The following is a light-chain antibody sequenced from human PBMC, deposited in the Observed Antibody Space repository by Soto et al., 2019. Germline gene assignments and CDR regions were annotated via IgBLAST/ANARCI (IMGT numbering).Light chain of an antibody. Sequence: EIVITQSPPTLSVSPGDRATLSCRASQTVRNNYLAWYQQKPGQAPRLLIYGASTTATGIPARFSGSGSGTELTLTIDSLRSEDFAVDYYLHYQYRSHWTFGQGTKVDI. V-gene: IGKV3-15*01. CDR3: LHYQYRSHWT. J-gene: IGKJ1*01. CDR1: QTVRNN. CDR2: GAS.